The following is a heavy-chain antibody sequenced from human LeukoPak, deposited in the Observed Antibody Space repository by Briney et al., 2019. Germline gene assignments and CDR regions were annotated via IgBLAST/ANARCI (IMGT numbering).Heavy chain of an antibody. CDR1: GESFNNYY. Sequence: SETLSLTCAVYGESFNNYYWTWIRQSPGKGLEWIGEINHSGSTNYNPSLKSRVTISVDPSKNQFSLKLTSVIAADTAVYYCARAGWFGELYGPLDFWGQGTLVTVSS. V-gene: IGHV4-34*01. J-gene: IGHJ4*02. CDR2: INHSGST. D-gene: IGHD3-10*01. CDR3: ARAGWFGELYGPLDF.